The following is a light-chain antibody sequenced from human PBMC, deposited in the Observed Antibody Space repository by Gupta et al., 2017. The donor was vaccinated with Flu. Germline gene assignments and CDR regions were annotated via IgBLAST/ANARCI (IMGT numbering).Light chain of an antibody. CDR3: SSYRTTVL. J-gene: IGLJ2*01. Sequence: HSALTQPRPVSGSPGQSVAISSHGTTSDIGTYHYVSCYHQHPGKLLLLIIYDGSKRPSGVSDCSSCSTYGTTTRTTISGREADDDYYYYHSSYRTTVLFGGGTKLTVL. CDR1: TSDIGTYHY. CDR2: DGS. V-gene: IGLV2-11*01.